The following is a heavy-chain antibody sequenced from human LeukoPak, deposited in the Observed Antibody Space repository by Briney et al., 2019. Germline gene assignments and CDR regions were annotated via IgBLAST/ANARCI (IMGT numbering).Heavy chain of an antibody. Sequence: SQTLSLTCTVSGGSISSGSYYWSWIRQPAGKGLEWIGRIYTSGSTNYNPSLKSRVTISVDTSKNQFSLKLSSVTAADTAVYYCARGVCSGGGCYGLFNYWGQGTLVTVSS. CDR1: GGSISSGSYY. CDR3: ARGVCSGGGCYGLFNY. J-gene: IGHJ4*02. CDR2: IYTSGST. D-gene: IGHD2-15*01. V-gene: IGHV4-61*02.